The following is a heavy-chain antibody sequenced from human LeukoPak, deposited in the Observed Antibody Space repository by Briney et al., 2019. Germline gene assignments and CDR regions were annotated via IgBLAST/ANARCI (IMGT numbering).Heavy chain of an antibody. CDR3: ARHFTYYYDSSCYPRDSFDI. Sequence: SETLSLTCSVSYGSISGYYWSWIRQSPGKELVWIGYIYYSGSTNYNPSLKSRVTISADMSKNQVSLKLSSVTAADTALYYCARHFTYYYDSSCYPRDSFDIWGHGTMVTVSS. CDR1: YGSISGYY. J-gene: IGHJ3*02. CDR2: IYYSGST. D-gene: IGHD3-22*01. V-gene: IGHV4-59*08.